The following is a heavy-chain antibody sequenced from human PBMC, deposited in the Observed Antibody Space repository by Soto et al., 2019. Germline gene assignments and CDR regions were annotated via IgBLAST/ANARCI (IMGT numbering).Heavy chain of an antibody. Sequence: PGGSLRLSCAASGFTFSDHYMDWVRQAPGKGLEWVGRTASKDESYTTGYAASVKGRFTVSRDDSKSTLFLQMNSLRTEDTAVYYCGRGYCTSTSCHRAHYGLDVWSQGTTVTVSS. CDR3: GRGYCTSTSCHRAHYGLDV. J-gene: IGHJ6*02. V-gene: IGHV3-72*01. CDR1: GFTFSDHY. D-gene: IGHD2-2*01. CDR2: TASKDESYTT.